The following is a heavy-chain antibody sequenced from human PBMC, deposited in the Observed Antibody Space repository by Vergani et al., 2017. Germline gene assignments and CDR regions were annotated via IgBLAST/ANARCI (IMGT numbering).Heavy chain of an antibody. CDR1: GFTFSSYG. V-gene: IGHV3-33*01. Sequence: QLQLVESGGGVVQPGRSLRLSCAASGFTFSSYGMHWVRQAPGKGLEWVAVIWYDGSNKYYADSVKGRFTISRDNAKNSLYLQMNSLRAEDTAVYYCARDGYSSSWYLYYYYGMDVWGQGTTVTVSS. CDR3: ARDGYSSSWYLYYYYGMDV. D-gene: IGHD6-13*01. J-gene: IGHJ6*02. CDR2: IWYDGSNK.